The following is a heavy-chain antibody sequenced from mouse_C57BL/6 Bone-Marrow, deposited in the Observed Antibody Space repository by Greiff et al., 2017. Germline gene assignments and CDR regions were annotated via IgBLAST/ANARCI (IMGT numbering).Heavy chain of an antibody. Sequence: EVQVVESGEGLVKPGGSLKLSCAASGFTFSSYAMSWVRQTPEKRLEWVAYISSGGDYIYYADTVKGRFTISRDNARNTLYLQMSSLKSEDTAMYYCTRARLRRDVFAYWGQGTLVTVSA. V-gene: IGHV5-9-1*02. CDR1: GFTFSSYA. D-gene: IGHD2-4*01. CDR2: ISSGGDYI. J-gene: IGHJ3*01. CDR3: TRARLRRDVFAY.